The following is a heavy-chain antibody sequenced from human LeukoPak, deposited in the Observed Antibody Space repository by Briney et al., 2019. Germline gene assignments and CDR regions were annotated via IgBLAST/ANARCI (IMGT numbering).Heavy chain of an antibody. CDR3: ARTIRGLGVDY. D-gene: IGHD5-12*01. J-gene: IGHJ4*02. CDR2: ISSSSSYI. Sequence: GGSLRLSCAASGFTFSSYSMNWVRQAPGKVLEWVSSISSSSSYIYYADAVQGRFTISRDNAKNSLYLQMNSLRAEDTAVYYCARTIRGLGVDYWGQGTLVTVSS. CDR1: GFTFSSYS. V-gene: IGHV3-21*01.